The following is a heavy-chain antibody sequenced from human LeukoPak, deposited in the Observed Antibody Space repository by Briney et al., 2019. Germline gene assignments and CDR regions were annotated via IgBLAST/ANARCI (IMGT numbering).Heavy chain of an antibody. V-gene: IGHV3-11*01. CDR1: GFTFSVYY. D-gene: IGHD1-26*01. Sequence: GGSLRLSCAASGFTFSVYYMSWIRQAPGKGLEWVSYISSSGSTIYYADSVKGRFTISRDNAKNSLYLQMNSLRAEDTAVYYCASNRYSGSYYTFDSFHYWGQGTLVTVSS. CDR3: ASNRYSGSYYTFDSFHY. CDR2: ISSSGSTI. J-gene: IGHJ4*02.